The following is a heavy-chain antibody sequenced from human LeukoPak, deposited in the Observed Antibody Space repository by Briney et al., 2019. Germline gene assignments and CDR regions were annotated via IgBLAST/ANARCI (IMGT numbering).Heavy chain of an antibody. V-gene: IGHV1-8*03. J-gene: IGHJ5*02. D-gene: IGHD6-6*01. Sequence: GASVKVSCKASGYTFTSYDINWVRQATGQGLEWMGWVNPNSGNTGYAQKFQGRVTITRNTSISTAYMELSSLRSEDTAVYYCARRASIAARPGNWFDPWGQGTLVTVSS. CDR1: GYTFTSYD. CDR3: ARRASIAARPGNWFDP. CDR2: VNPNSGNT.